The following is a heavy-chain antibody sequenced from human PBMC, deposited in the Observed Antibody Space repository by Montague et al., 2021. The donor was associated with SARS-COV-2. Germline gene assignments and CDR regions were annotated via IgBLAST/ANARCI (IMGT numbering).Heavy chain of an antibody. CDR3: ARGSGWMGNAFDI. J-gene: IGHJ3*02. CDR1: GGSISSYY. V-gene: IGHV4-59*01. D-gene: IGHD6-19*01. Sequence: SETLSLTCTLSGGSISSYYWSRIRQPPGKGLEWIGYIYYSGSTNYNPSLKSRVTISVDTSKNQFSLKLSSVTAADTAVYYCARGSGWMGNAFDIWGQGTMVTVSS. CDR2: IYYSGST.